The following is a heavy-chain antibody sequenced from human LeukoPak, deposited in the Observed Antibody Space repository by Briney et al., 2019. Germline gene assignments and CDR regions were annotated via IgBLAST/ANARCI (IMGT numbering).Heavy chain of an antibody. CDR2: ISGSGGNT. Sequence: GGSLRLSCSASGFAFSGFAMGWVRQASGKGLEWVSSISGSGGNTYYADSVEGRFTVSRDNSKNTLYLQMNSLRAEDTALYYCARGRGGDYVPSRFDYWGQGTLVTVSS. J-gene: IGHJ4*02. V-gene: IGHV3-23*01. CDR1: GFAFSGFA. CDR3: ARGRGGDYVPSRFDY. D-gene: IGHD4-17*01.